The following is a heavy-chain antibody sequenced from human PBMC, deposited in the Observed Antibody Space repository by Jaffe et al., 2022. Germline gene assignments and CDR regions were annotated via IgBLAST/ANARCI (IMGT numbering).Heavy chain of an antibody. CDR3: ARAGMVPEYFDY. V-gene: IGHV1-69*02. Sequence: QVQLVQSGAEVKKPGSSVKVSCKASGGTFSNYTIAWVRQAPGQGLEWMGRIIPILGIANYAQKFQGRVTITADKSTSTAYMELSSLRSEDTAVYYCARAGMVPEYFDYWGQGTLVTVSS. CDR2: IIPILGIA. D-gene: IGHD1-26*01. J-gene: IGHJ4*02. CDR1: GGTFSNYT.